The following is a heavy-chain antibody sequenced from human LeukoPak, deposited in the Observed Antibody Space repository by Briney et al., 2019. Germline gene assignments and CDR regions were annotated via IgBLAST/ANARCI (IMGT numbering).Heavy chain of an antibody. J-gene: IGHJ6*03. CDR2: INPNSGGT. CDR1: GYTFTGYY. CDR3: ARGRDDILTGYYPGDYYYYMDV. Sequence: GASVKVSCKASGYTFTGYYMHWVRQAPGQGLEWMGWINPNSGGTNYAQKLQGRVTMTRDTSISTAYMELSSLRSEDTAVYYCARGRDDILTGYYPGDYYYYMDVWGKGTTVTVSS. D-gene: IGHD3-9*01. V-gene: IGHV1-2*02.